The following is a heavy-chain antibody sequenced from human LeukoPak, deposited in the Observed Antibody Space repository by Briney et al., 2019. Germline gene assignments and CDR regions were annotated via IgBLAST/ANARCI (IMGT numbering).Heavy chain of an antibody. CDR2: ISGSGGST. CDR3: AKDLRAMTTVTPFDY. CDR1: GFTFSSYA. V-gene: IGHV3-23*01. Sequence: PGGSLRLSCAASGFTFSSYAMSWVRQAPGKGLEWVSAISGSGGSTYYADSVKGRFTISRDNSKNTLYLQMNNLRAEDTAIYYCAKDLRAMTTVTPFDYWGQGTLVTVSS. J-gene: IGHJ4*02. D-gene: IGHD4-17*01.